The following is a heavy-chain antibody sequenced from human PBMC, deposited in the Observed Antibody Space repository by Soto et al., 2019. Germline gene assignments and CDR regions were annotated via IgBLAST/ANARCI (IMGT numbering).Heavy chain of an antibody. CDR3: ARDVEWLSNYYYYGMDV. CDR2: IWYDGSNK. D-gene: IGHD3-3*01. CDR1: GFTFSSYG. J-gene: IGHJ6*02. V-gene: IGHV3-33*01. Sequence: GGSLRLSCAASGFTFSSYGMHWVRQAPGKGLEWVAVIWYDGSNKYYADSAKGRYTISRDNSKNTLYLQMNSMRAEDTSVYYCARDVEWLSNYYYYGMDVWGQGTTVTVSS.